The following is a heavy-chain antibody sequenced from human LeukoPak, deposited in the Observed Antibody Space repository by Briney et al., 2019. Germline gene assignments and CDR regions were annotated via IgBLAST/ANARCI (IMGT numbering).Heavy chain of an antibody. Sequence: SETLSLTCAVYGGSFSGYYWSWIRQPPGKGLEWIGEINHSGSTNYNPSLKSRVTISVDTSKNQFSLKLSSVTAADTAVYYCAGDGSSWDYDYWGQGTLVTVSS. J-gene: IGHJ4*02. D-gene: IGHD2-2*01. CDR1: GGSFSGYY. CDR2: INHSGST. V-gene: IGHV4-34*01. CDR3: AGDGSSWDYDY.